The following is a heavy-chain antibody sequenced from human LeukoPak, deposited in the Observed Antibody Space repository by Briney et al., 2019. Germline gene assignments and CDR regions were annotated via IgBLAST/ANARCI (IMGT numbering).Heavy chain of an antibody. V-gene: IGHV3-23*01. CDR2: ISGSGGST. D-gene: IGHD7-27*01. J-gene: IGHJ2*01. CDR3: AKEEKSTWGSWYFDL. Sequence: PGGSLRLSCAASGFTFSSYATSWVRQAPGKGLEWVSAISGSGGSTYYADSVKGRFTISRDNSENTLYLQMNSLRAEDTAVYYCAKEEKSTWGSWYFDLWGRGTLVTVSS. CDR1: GFTFSSYA.